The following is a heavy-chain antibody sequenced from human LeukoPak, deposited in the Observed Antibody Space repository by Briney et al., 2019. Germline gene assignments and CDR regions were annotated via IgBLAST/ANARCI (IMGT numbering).Heavy chain of an antibody. CDR1: GFTFSNYW. V-gene: IGHV3-7*01. J-gene: IGHJ4*02. Sequence: PGGSLRLSCAASGFTFSNYWMSWVRLAPGKGLEWVANIKQDRSEKYYVDSVKGRFTISRDNAKNSLYLQMNSLRAEDTAVYYCASVRSGWLFDYWGQGTLVTVSS. CDR3: ASVRSGWLFDY. D-gene: IGHD6-19*01. CDR2: IKQDRSEK.